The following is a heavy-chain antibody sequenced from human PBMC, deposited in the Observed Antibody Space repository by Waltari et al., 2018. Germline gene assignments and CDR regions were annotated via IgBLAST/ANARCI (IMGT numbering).Heavy chain of an antibody. D-gene: IGHD4-17*01. CDR2: IYSAGST. Sequence: EVQLVESGGGLIQPGGSLRLSCAASGFTVSSNYMTWVRQAPGKGLEWVSVIYSAGSTYYADSVKGRFTISRDKSKNTLYLQMNSLRAKDTAVYYCAREFGDLNDAFDIWGQGTMVTVSS. V-gene: IGHV3-53*01. J-gene: IGHJ3*02. CDR3: AREFGDLNDAFDI. CDR1: GFTVSSNY.